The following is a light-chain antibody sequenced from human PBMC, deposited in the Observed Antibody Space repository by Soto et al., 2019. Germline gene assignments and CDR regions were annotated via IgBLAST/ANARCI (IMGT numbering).Light chain of an antibody. J-gene: IGKJ1*01. CDR3: QQYDTSPST. Sequence: EILISRCLAALSLSPGERATLSCRARQSVSSNLAWFQQKPGQAPRLLIYGASTRATGIPARVSGSGSGTEFTLTISSLQSEDFAVYYCQQYDTSPSTFGQGTKVDIK. CDR1: QSVSSN. CDR2: GAS. V-gene: IGKV3-15*01.